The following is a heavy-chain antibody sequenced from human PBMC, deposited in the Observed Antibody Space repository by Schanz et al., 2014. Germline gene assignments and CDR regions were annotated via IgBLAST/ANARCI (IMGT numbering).Heavy chain of an antibody. CDR1: GYTFNNYT. J-gene: IGHJ3*02. D-gene: IGHD1-26*01. CDR3: ARGTMPGAFDI. V-gene: IGHV1-69*02. Sequence: QVQLVQSWAEVKGPGTSVKVSCKASGYTFNNYTYVMIWVRQAPGQGLEWMGRIIPVLAIADYAQKFQGRVTITADKSTSTAYMELSSLRYEDTALYYCARGTMPGAFDIWGQGTMVTVSS. CDR2: IIPVLAIA.